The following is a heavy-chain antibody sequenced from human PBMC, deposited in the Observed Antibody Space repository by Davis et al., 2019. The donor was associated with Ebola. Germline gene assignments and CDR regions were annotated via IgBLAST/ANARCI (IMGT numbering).Heavy chain of an antibody. CDR2: ISAYNGNT. CDR1: GYTFTGYY. CDR3: ARDSRIAARPGMGY. V-gene: IGHV1-18*04. J-gene: IGHJ4*02. D-gene: IGHD6-6*01. Sequence: AASVKVSCKASGYTFTGYYMHWVRQAPGQGLEWMGWISAYNGNTNYAQKLQGRVTMTTDTSTSTAYMELRSLRSDDTAVYYCARDSRIAARPGMGYWGQGTLVTVSS.